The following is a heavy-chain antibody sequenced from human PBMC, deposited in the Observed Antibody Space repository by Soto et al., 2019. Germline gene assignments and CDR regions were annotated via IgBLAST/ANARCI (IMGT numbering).Heavy chain of an antibody. CDR1: GGVLSTYY. V-gene: IGHV4-4*07. J-gene: IGHJ5*02. CDR2: IYSSGST. Sequence: SGTLSHTCTVSGGVLSTYYWTWIRQTAGTGLEWIGRIYSSGSTKYNPALQSRVTMSLDTSNNQFSLRLTSVTAADTAVYYCARGQRFSAWFDPWGQGTLVTVSS. CDR3: ARGQRFSAWFDP. D-gene: IGHD3-3*01.